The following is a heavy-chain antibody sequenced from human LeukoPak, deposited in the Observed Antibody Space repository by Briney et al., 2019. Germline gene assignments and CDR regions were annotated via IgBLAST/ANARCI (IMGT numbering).Heavy chain of an antibody. D-gene: IGHD6-13*01. J-gene: IGHJ4*01. CDR3: ARGLSHAAPPDFDY. CDR2: IYYSGST. CDR1: GGSISSSIYY. Sequence: PSETLSLTCTVSGGSISSSIYYWGWIRQPPGKGLEWIGTIYYSGSTNYSPSLKSRVIISLDMSKNQLSLKVSSVTAADTAVYHCARGLSHAAPPDFDYWGHGIQVTVSS. V-gene: IGHV4-39*01.